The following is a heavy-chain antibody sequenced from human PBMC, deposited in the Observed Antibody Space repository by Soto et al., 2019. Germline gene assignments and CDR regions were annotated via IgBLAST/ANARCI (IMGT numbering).Heavy chain of an antibody. V-gene: IGHV3-53*01. Sequence: PGGSLRLSCAASGFTVSSNYMSWVRQAPGKGLEWVSVIYSGGSTYYAGSVKGRFTISRDNSKNTLYLQMNSLRAEDTAVYYCARDYRSSSSLWGQGTLVTVSS. J-gene: IGHJ4*02. CDR1: GFTVSSNY. CDR2: IYSGGST. CDR3: ARDYRSSSSL. D-gene: IGHD6-6*01.